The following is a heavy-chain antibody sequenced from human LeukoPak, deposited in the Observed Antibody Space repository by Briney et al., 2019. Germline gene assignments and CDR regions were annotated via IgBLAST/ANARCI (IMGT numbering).Heavy chain of an antibody. CDR2: ISSSSSYI. CDR3: ARGQPGPQFDY. Sequence: GGSLRLSCAASGFTFSSYSMNWVRQAPGKGLEWVSSISSSSSYIYYADSVKGRFTISRDNAKNSLYLQMNSLRSEDTAVYYCARGQPGPQFDYWGQGTLVTVSS. CDR1: GFTFSSYS. V-gene: IGHV3-21*04. D-gene: IGHD1-14*01. J-gene: IGHJ4*02.